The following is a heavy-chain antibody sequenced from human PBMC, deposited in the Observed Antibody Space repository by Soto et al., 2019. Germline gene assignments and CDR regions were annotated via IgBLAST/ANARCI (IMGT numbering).Heavy chain of an antibody. CDR2: IYHSGST. CDR1: SGSISSSNW. Sequence: SETLSLTCAVSSGSISSSNWWSWVRQPPGKGLEWIGEIYHSGSTNYNPSLKSRVTISVDKCKNQFSLKLSSVTAADTAVYYCARAHYDFWSGYHHYYMDVWGKGTTVTVSS. CDR3: ARAHYDFWSGYHHYYMDV. V-gene: IGHV4-4*02. D-gene: IGHD3-3*01. J-gene: IGHJ6*03.